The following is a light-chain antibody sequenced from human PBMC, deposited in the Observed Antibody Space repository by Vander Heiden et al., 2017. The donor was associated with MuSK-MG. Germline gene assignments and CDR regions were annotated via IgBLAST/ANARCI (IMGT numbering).Light chain of an antibody. CDR1: REISSY. Sequence: DVQMTQSPSSLSASVGDRVTITCRASREISSYVNWYQLKEGKDPKVLIYTASSLQKGAPERFSGRGSGTEFVLTIRSLQPEDAATYFCEQSDTYPYTFGGGTVVDVK. J-gene: IGKJ4*01. CDR3: EQSDTYPYT. V-gene: IGKV1-39*01. CDR2: TAS.